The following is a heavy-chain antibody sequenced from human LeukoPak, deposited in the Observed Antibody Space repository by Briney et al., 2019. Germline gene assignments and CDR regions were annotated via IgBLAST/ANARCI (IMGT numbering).Heavy chain of an antibody. J-gene: IGHJ6*03. Sequence: GASVKVSCKASGYTFTSYDINWMRQATGQGLEWMGWMNPNSANTGYAQKFQGRVTMTRNTSISTAYMELSSLRSEDTAVYYCARAGSWTGTTDYYYMDVWGKGTTVTVSS. CDR1: GYTFTSYD. D-gene: IGHD1-1*01. CDR3: ARAGSWTGTTDYYYMDV. CDR2: MNPNSANT. V-gene: IGHV1-8*01.